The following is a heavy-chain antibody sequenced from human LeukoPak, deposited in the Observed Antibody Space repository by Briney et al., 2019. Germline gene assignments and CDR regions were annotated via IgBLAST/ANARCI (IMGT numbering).Heavy chain of an antibody. D-gene: IGHD3-22*01. J-gene: IGHJ4*02. CDR2: INPNSGGT. V-gene: IGHV1-2*02. CDR3: ARGYYYDSSGYYSVVLDY. CDR1: GYTFTGYY. Sequence: ASVKVSCKASGYTFTGYYMHWVRQAPGQGLEWMGWINPNSGGTNYAQKFQGRVTMTRDTSISTAYMELSRLRSDDTAVYYCARGYYYDSSGYYSVVLDYWGQGTLVTVSS.